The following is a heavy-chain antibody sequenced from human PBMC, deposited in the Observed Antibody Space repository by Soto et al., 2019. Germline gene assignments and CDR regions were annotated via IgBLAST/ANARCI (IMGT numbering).Heavy chain of an antibody. V-gene: IGHV1-18*01. CDR1: GYTFTNFG. CDR3: ARGGITIDY. Sequence: QVQLVQSGAEVKKPGASVKVSCKASGYTFTNFGISWVRQAPGQGIVWIGGISDYNGNSNYAQNFQGRVTTNPDTTASTAYMQLRRLKSEDTGVYYCARGGITIDYWGQGTLVTVSS. CDR2: ISDYNGNS. D-gene: IGHD3-16*01. J-gene: IGHJ4*02.